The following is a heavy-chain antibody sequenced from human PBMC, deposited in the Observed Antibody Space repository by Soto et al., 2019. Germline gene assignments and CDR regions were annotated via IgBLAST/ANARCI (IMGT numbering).Heavy chain of an antibody. CDR1: GGSISSSSYY. Sequence: QLQLQESGPGLVKPSETLSLTCTVSGGSISSSSYYWGWIRQPPGKGLEWIGSIYYSGSTYYNPSLKSRVTISVDTSKNQFSLKLSSVTAAYPAVYYCARPPGNDAFDIWGQGTMVTVSS. CDR3: ARPPGNDAFDI. CDR2: IYYSGST. J-gene: IGHJ3*02. V-gene: IGHV4-39*01.